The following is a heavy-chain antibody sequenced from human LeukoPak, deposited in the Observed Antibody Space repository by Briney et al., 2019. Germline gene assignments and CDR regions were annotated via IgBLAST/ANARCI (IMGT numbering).Heavy chain of an antibody. J-gene: IGHJ3*02. CDR2: IYSGGST. Sequence: GGSLRLSCAASGFTVSSNYMSWVRQAPGKGLEWASVIYSGGSTYYADSVKGRFTISRDNSKNTLYLQMNSLKVEDTALYYCARGLFLSGYLDAFDIWGQGTVVTVSS. V-gene: IGHV3-66*01. CDR3: ARGLFLSGYLDAFDI. CDR1: GFTVSSNY. D-gene: IGHD3-22*01.